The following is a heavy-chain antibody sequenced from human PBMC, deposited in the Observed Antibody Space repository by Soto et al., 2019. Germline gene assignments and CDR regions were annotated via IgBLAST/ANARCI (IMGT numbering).Heavy chain of an antibody. J-gene: IGHJ6*03. D-gene: IGHD2-2*01. Sequence: PSETLSLTCTVSGGSISSYYWSWIRQPPGKGLEWIGYIYYSGSTNYNPSLKSRVTISVDTSKNQFSLKLSSVTAADTAVYYCAREGQAAMGGHYYYYYMDVWGKGTTVTVS. CDR3: AREGQAAMGGHYYYYYMDV. CDR2: IYYSGST. CDR1: GGSISSYY. V-gene: IGHV4-59*01.